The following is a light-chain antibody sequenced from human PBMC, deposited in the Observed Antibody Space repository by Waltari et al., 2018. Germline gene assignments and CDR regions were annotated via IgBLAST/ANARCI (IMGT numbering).Light chain of an antibody. CDR3: SSFTSSTTGI. J-gene: IGLJ2*01. CDR1: SSDSGGYNY. V-gene: IGLV2-14*03. Sequence: SALTQPDSVSGSPGQSITISCSGLSSDSGGYNYVSWYQQHPGEAPKAIIYDVTNRPSGVSNRFSGSKSGSSASLIISGLQPEDEAVYYCSSFTSSTTGIFGGGTKLTVL. CDR2: DVT.